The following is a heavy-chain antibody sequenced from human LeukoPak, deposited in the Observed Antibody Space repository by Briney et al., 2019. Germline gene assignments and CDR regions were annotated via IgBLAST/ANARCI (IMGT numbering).Heavy chain of an antibody. CDR2: IYTSGST. CDR3: ARARVLGSNYYYYMDV. V-gene: IGHV4-61*02. D-gene: IGHD6-13*01. J-gene: IGHJ6*03. Sequence: PSETLSLTCTVSGGSISSGSYYWSWIRQPAGKGLEWIGRIYTSGSTNYNASLKSRVTISVDTSKNQFSLNLNSVTAADTAVYYCARARVLGSNYYYYMDVWGKGTTVTVSS. CDR1: GGSISSGSYY.